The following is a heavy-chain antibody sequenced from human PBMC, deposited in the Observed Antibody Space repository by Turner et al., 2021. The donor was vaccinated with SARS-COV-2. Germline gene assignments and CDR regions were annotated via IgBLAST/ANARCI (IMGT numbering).Heavy chain of an antibody. V-gene: IGHV3-33*01. Sequence: QVQLVESGGGVVQPGRPLRPPCAASGFTFSSYGMNWVRQAPGKGLEWVAVIWYDGSNKYYADSVKGRFTISRDNSKNTLYLQMNSLRAEDTAVYYCARDGSGYYDSSGYFDHWGQGTLVTVSS. CDR2: IWYDGSNK. CDR1: GFTFSSYG. D-gene: IGHD3-22*01. CDR3: ARDGSGYYDSSGYFDH. J-gene: IGHJ4*02.